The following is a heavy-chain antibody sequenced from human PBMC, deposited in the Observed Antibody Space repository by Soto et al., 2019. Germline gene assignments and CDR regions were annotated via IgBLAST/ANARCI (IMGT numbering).Heavy chain of an antibody. J-gene: IGHJ5*02. Sequence: PGGSLRLSCAASGFTFSSYGMHWIRQAPGKGLEWVAVISYDGSNKYYADSVKGRFTISRDNSKNTLYLQMNSLRAEDTAVYYWAKERSSGGEAAGNFDPGGGETVVT. D-gene: IGHD6-13*01. CDR3: AKERSSGGEAAGNFDP. CDR1: GFTFSSYG. V-gene: IGHV3-30*18. CDR2: ISYDGSNK.